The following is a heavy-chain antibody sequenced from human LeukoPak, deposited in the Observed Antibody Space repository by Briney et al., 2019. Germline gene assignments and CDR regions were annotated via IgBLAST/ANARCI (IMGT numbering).Heavy chain of an antibody. V-gene: IGHV5-10-1*01. CDR3: ARHRQVRGEFDS. D-gene: IGHD3-10*01. CDR2: IDPSDSYT. J-gene: IGHJ4*02. CDR1: GYSFTSYW. Sequence: GESLKISCKVSGYSFTSYWSSWVRQMPGKGLKGMGRIDPSDSYTNYSPSFQGDVTISADKSITTAYLQWSSLEASDTAMFYCARHRQVRGEFDSWGQGTLVTVSS.